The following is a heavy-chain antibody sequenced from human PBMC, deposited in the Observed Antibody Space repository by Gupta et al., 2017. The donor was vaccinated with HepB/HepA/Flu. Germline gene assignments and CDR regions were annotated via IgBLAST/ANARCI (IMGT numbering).Heavy chain of an antibody. Sequence: QVQLQQSGPGLVKPSQTLSLTCVISGDIVSSNSAAWNWIRQSPSRGLEWLGRAYYRSKWYNDYAVAGKSRITINPDTSKNQFSLQLNSVTPEDTAVYYCARGDRGASIYVLDPWGQGTLVTVSS. V-gene: IGHV6-1*01. CDR3: ARGDRGASIYVLDP. CDR2: AYYRSKWYN. D-gene: IGHD2/OR15-2a*01. CDR1: GDIVSSNSAA. J-gene: IGHJ5*02.